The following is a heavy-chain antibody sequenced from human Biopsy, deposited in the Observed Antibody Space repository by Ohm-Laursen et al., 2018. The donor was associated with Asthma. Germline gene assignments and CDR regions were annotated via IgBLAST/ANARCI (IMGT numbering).Heavy chain of an antibody. Sequence: TLSLTCIVSGDAMSTRGSYWDWNRQSPGKGLEWIGSIYYSGRTYYNPSLESRITITTDKSKNHFSLKVTSVTAADTAVYYCARAVSSSSYWYFDLWGRGDLVTVSS. V-gene: IGHV4-39*02. CDR1: GDAMSTRGSY. CDR3: ARAVSSSSYWYFDL. D-gene: IGHD6-6*01. CDR2: IYYSGRT. J-gene: IGHJ2*01.